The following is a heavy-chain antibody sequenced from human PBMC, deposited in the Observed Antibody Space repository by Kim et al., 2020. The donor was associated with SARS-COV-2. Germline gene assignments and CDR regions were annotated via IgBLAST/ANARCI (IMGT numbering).Heavy chain of an antibody. CDR2: ISYDGSNK. CDR3: ARGDYDFDY. D-gene: IGHD4-17*01. Sequence: GGSLRLSCVASGFTFSSYGMHWVRQAPGKGLEWVAVISYDGSNKYYADSVKGRFTISRDNSKNTLYRQMNSLRAEDTAVYYCARGDYDFDYCGQGTLVTVSS. V-gene: IGHV3-30*03. CDR1: GFTFSSYG. J-gene: IGHJ4*02.